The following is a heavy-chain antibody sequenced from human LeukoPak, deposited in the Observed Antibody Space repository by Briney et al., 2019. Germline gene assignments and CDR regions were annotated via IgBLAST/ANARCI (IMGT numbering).Heavy chain of an antibody. J-gene: IGHJ4*02. CDR1: GYTFTSYG. CDR2: IIPILGIA. CDR3: ARDRMVRGVIITSPFDY. D-gene: IGHD3-10*01. V-gene: IGHV1-69*04. Sequence: EASVKVSCKASGYTFTSYGISWVRQAPGQGLEWMGRIIPILGIANYAQKFQGRVTITADKSTSTAYMELSSLRSEDTAVYYCARDRMVRGVIITSPFDYWGQGTLVTVSS.